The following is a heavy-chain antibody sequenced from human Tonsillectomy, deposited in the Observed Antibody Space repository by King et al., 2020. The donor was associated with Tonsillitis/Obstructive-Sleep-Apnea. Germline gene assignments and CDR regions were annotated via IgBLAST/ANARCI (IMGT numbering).Heavy chain of an antibody. CDR1: GFTVSSNY. J-gene: IGHJ4*02. Sequence: VQLVESGGGLIQPGGSLRLSCAASGFTVSSNYMSWVRQAPGKGLEWVSVIYSGGSTYYADSVKGRFTISRDNSKNTLYLQMNSLRAGDTAVYYCARKYYDILTGYYEGDYFDYWGQGTLVTVSS. CDR2: IYSGGST. D-gene: IGHD3-9*01. CDR3: ARKYYDILTGYYEGDYFDY. V-gene: IGHV3-53*01.